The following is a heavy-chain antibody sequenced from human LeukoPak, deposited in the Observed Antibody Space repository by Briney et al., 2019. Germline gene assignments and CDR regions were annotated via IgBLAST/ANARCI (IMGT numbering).Heavy chain of an antibody. CDR3: ARKLGYGNQIFDF. J-gene: IGHJ4*02. V-gene: IGHV5-51*01. Sequence: GESLKISCKSSGYSFTNYWIGWVRQMPGKGLEWMGIIYPGDSDTRYSPSFRGQVTISADKSINTAYLQWSSLKASDTAVYYCARKLGYGNQIFDFWGQGTLVTVSS. CDR2: IYPGDSDT. CDR1: GYSFTNYW. D-gene: IGHD1-14*01.